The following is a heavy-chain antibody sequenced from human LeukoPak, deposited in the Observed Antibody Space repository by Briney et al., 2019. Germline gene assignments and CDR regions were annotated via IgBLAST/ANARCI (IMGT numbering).Heavy chain of an antibody. CDR2: IYYSGST. CDR1: GGSISSGDYY. J-gene: IGHJ4*02. D-gene: IGHD3-22*01. Sequence: SQTLSLTCTVSGGSISSGDYYWSWIRQPPWKGLEWIGYIYYSGSTYYNPSLKSRVTISVDTSKNQFSLKLSSVTAADTAVYYCARAGWGYYDSSGYSSPVFDYWGQGTLVTVSS. CDR3: ARAGWGYYDSSGYSSPVFDY. V-gene: IGHV4-30-4*01.